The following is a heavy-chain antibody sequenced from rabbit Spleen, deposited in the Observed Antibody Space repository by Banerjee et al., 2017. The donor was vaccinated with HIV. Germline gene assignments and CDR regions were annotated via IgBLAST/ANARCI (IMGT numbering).Heavy chain of an antibody. CDR1: GVSFSSSSY. V-gene: IGHV1S40*01. D-gene: IGHD1-1*01. CDR2: IDTGSSGFT. Sequence: QSLEESGGDLVKPGASLTLTCTASGVSFSSSSYMCWVRQAPGKGLEWIACIDTGSSGFTYFATWAKGRFTCSKTSSTTVTLQVTRLTAADTATYFCARDSSGDNGYYMWGPGTLVTVS. J-gene: IGHJ4*01. CDR3: ARDSSGDNGYYM.